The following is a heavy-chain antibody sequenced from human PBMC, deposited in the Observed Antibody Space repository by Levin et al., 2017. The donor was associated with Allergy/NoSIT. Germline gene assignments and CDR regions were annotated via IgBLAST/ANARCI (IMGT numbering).Heavy chain of an antibody. V-gene: IGHV3-23*01. Sequence: HSGGSLRLSCAASGFTFNNYALTWVRQAPGKGLEWVSSVRASGGSTSYADSVKGRFTVSRDKSKNTLYLQMNSLTAEDTAVYYCAKDVISGSMGWFDPWGQGTLVTVPS. CDR2: VRASGGST. J-gene: IGHJ5*01. CDR1: GFTFNNYA. D-gene: IGHD1-26*01. CDR3: AKDVISGSMGWFDP.